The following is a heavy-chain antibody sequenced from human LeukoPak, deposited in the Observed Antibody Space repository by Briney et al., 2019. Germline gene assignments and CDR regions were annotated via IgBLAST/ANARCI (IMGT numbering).Heavy chain of an antibody. CDR1: GFSFSTYA. D-gene: IGHD3-10*01. V-gene: IGHV3-30*03. CDR2: ISNDGDKK. CDR3: ARSAGGGKPIDY. Sequence: GRSLRLSCAVSGFSFSTYAMHWVRQAPGKGLDWVAVISNDGDKKYCADSVKGRVTISRDNSKNTLYLDLNSLRIEDTSVFYCARSAGGGKPIDYWGQGTLVTVSS. J-gene: IGHJ4*02.